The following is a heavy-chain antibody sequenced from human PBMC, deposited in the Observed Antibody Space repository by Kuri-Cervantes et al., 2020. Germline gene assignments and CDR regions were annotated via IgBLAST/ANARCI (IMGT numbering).Heavy chain of an antibody. Sequence: SETLSLTCTVSGGSISSSSYYWGWIRQPPGKGLEWIGSIYYSGSTYYNPSLKSRVTISVDTSKNQFSLKLSSVTAADTAVYYCARVGVYSGYDFTHWGQGTLVTVSS. J-gene: IGHJ4*02. D-gene: IGHD5-12*01. CDR3: ARVGVYSGYDFTH. CDR2: IYYSGST. CDR1: GGSISSSSYY. V-gene: IGHV4-39*07.